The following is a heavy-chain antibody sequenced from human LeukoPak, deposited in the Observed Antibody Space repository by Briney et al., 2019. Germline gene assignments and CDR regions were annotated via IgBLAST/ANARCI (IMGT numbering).Heavy chain of an antibody. J-gene: IGHJ3*02. CDR1: GGTFSSYT. CDR3: ARADPARAFDI. CDR2: IIPILGIA. D-gene: IGHD6-6*01. Sequence: SVKVSCKASGGTFSSYTISWVRQAPGQGLERMGRIIPILGIANYAQKFQGRVTIAADKSTSTAYMELSSLRSEDTAVYYCARADPARAFDIWGQGTMVTVSS. V-gene: IGHV1-69*02.